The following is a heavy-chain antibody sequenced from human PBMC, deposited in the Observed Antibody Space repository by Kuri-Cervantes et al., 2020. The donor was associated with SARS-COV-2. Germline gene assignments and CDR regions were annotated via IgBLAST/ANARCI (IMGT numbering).Heavy chain of an antibody. CDR1: GFTFSDYY. D-gene: IGHD3-22*01. J-gene: IGHJ4*02. CDR2: ISYDGSNK. Sequence: LSLTCAASGFTFSDYYMSWIRQAPGKGLEWVAVISYDGSNKYYADSVKGRFTISRDNSKNTLYLQMNSLRAEDTAVYYCARDDRGYWGQGTLVTVSS. V-gene: IGHV3-30*01. CDR3: ARDDRGY.